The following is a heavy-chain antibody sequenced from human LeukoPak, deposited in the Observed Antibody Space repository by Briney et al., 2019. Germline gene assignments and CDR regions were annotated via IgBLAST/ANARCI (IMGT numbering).Heavy chain of an antibody. V-gene: IGHV3-48*03. CDR2: ISGTGSII. Sequence: PGGSLRLSCAASGFTLSSYDMSWVRQAPGKGLEWVAYISGTGSIIQYADSVRGRFTIFRDTAENSLSLQMDSLRAEDTANYYCVRWRYFHTSTVFPLDDWGQGTLVTVSS. J-gene: IGHJ4*02. CDR3: VRWRYFHTSTVFPLDD. D-gene: IGHD3-9*01. CDR1: GFTLSSYD.